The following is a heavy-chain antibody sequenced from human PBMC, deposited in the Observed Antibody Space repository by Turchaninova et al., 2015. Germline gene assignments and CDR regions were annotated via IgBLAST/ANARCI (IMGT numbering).Heavy chain of an antibody. J-gene: IGHJ4*02. D-gene: IGHD1-26*01. CDR2: TYYRSRWDN. Sequence: QVQLQQSGPGLVKPSQTLSLTCAISGDSVSSSSAAWNWIRQSPSKGLEWLGRTYYRSRWDNDYAFTVKCLVNINSDTFENQFSLRLNAVTPEDTAVYYCARGGTYFKGFEFWGQGALVTVSS. CDR1: GDSVSSSSAA. V-gene: IGHV6-1*01. CDR3: ARGGTYFKGFEF.